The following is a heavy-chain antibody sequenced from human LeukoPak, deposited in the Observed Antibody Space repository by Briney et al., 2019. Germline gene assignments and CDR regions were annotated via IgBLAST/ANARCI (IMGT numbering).Heavy chain of an antibody. Sequence: SETLSLTCAVYGGSFSGYYWSWIRQPPGKGLEWFGEINHSGNTNDHPSLKSRVTISVDTSKNQFSLKLSSVTAADTAVYYCARDSGYSYADDYWGQGTLVTVSS. CDR3: ARDSGYSYADDY. CDR2: INHSGNT. V-gene: IGHV4-34*01. J-gene: IGHJ4*02. CDR1: GGSFSGYY. D-gene: IGHD5-18*01.